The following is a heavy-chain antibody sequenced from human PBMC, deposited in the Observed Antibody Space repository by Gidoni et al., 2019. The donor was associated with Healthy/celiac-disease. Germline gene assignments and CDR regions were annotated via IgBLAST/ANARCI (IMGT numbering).Heavy chain of an antibody. J-gene: IGHJ3*02. CDR2: INPNSGGT. D-gene: IGHD1-26*01. CDR1: GSTLTDYH. CDR3: ARGWRSFDAFDI. V-gene: IGHV1-2*02. Sequence: QVQLVQSGAELKTPGASVKVSCTASGSTLTDYHMHWVRQAPGQGLEWMGWINPNSGGTNYAQNFQGRVTMTRDTSISTAYMDLSRLRSDDTAVYYCARGWRSFDAFDIWGQGTMVTVSS.